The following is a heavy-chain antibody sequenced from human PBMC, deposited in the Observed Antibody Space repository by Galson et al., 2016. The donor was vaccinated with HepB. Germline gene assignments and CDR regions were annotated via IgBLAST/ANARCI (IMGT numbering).Heavy chain of an antibody. J-gene: IGHJ4*02. Sequence: QSGAEVKKPGESLKISREGSGYTFSTSWIAWARQRPGKGLEWMAIFRPDDSDTTYSPSFEGQVTVSADKSIRTAYLQWSSLKASDSGMYYCARQSSGYFDFWGQGTLVTVSS. D-gene: IGHD3-3*01. V-gene: IGHV5-51*01. CDR1: GYTFSTSW. CDR2: FRPDDSDT. CDR3: ARQSSGYFDF.